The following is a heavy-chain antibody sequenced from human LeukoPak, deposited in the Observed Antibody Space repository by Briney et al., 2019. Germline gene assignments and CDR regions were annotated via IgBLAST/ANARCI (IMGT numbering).Heavy chain of an antibody. CDR3: AREVTHYDFWSGYR. Sequence: GGSLRLSCAASGFTFSSYSMNWARQAPGKGLEWVSSISSSSSYIYYADSVKGRFTISRDNAKNSLYLQMNSLRAEDTAVYYCAREVTHYDFWSGYRWGQGTLVTVSS. V-gene: IGHV3-21*01. J-gene: IGHJ4*02. D-gene: IGHD3-3*01. CDR2: ISSSSSYI. CDR1: GFTFSSYS.